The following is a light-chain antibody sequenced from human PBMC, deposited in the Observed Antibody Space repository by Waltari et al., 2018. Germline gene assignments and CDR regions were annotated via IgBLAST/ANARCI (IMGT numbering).Light chain of an antibody. J-gene: IGLJ1*01. V-gene: IGLV2-14*01. CDR1: SNDVGGYGY. Sequence: QSALTQPASVSGSPGQSITISCTGTSNDVGGYGYVSWYQQYPAKAPKLIIYEVSYRPSGISTRFSGSRSGNTASLTISRLQADDEADYDCSSHTSTVPHDCGTGTRVTV. CDR2: EVS. CDR3: SSHTSTVPHD.